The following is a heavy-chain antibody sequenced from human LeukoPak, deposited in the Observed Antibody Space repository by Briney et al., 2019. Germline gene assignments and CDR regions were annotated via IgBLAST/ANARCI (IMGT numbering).Heavy chain of an antibody. V-gene: IGHV3-30*02. CDR2: IRYDGSNK. CDR3: ATLAAGDY. J-gene: IGHJ4*02. D-gene: IGHD6-13*01. CDR1: GFTFSSHS. Sequence: GGSLRLSCAASGFTFSSHSMNWVRQAPGQGLEWVAFIRYDGSNKYYADSVKGRFTISRDNSKNTLYLQMNSLRAEDTAVYYCATLAAGDYWGQGTLVTVSS.